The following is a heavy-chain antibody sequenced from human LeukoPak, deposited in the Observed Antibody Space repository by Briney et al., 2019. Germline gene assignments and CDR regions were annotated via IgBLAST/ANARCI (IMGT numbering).Heavy chain of an antibody. CDR1: AFNISSYG. CDR3: ARTGWIVMEDAFDL. J-gene: IGHJ3*01. D-gene: IGHD3-22*01. Sequence: GGSLRLSCVASAFNISSYGMNWVRQAPGKGPEWVSFISSSSSIVDHAESVKGRFTISRDNAKNSVYLQMNSLRAEDTAVYYCARTGWIVMEDAFDLWGQGTMVTVSS. CDR2: ISSSSSIV. V-gene: IGHV3-48*04.